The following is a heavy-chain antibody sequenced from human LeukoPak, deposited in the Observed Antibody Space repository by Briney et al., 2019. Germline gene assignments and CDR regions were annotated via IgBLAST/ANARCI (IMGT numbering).Heavy chain of an antibody. V-gene: IGHV5-51*01. CDR3: ARLGDSNYDYFDY. Sequence: GESLKISCQASGYTFSDFWIGWVRQMPGKGLEWMGIIYPGDSDTRYSPSFQGQVTISADKSISTAYLQWSSLKASDTAMYYCARLGDSNYDYFDYWGQGTLVTVSS. CDR2: IYPGDSDT. J-gene: IGHJ4*02. CDR1: GYTFSDFW. D-gene: IGHD4-11*01.